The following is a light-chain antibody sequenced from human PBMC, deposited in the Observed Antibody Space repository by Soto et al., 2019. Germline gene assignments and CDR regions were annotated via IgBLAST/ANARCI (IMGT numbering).Light chain of an antibody. Sequence: QSALTQPASVSGSPGQSITISCTGTRSDVGNYIFVSWYRQHPGKAPKLMIYDINNRPSGVSNRFSGSKSGNTASLTISGRQAEDEADYYCVSYTTSASYVFGTGTKVTVL. CDR3: VSYTTSASYV. CDR2: DIN. J-gene: IGLJ1*01. CDR1: RSDVGNYIF. V-gene: IGLV2-14*01.